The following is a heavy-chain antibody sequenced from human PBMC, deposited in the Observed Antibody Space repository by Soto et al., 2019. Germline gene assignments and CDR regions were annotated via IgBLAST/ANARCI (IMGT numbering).Heavy chain of an antibody. D-gene: IGHD5-12*01. CDR3: AGASTWHPGAFDI. V-gene: IGHV4-31*03. Sequence: QVQLQESGPGLVKPSQTLSLTCTVSGGSISSGGYSWTWIRQHPGKGLEWIGYIYYSGSTYYKPSLKSRVTISVDTSKHPRALKLSSVTAADTAVYYYAGASTWHPGAFDIWGEGTTVTVSS. CDR1: GGSISSGGYS. CDR2: IYYSGST. J-gene: IGHJ3*02.